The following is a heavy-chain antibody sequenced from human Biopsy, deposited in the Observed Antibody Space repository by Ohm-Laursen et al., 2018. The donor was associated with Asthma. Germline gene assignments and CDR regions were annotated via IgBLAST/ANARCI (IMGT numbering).Heavy chain of an antibody. CDR3: ARTYFDFLTGQVHDAFAM. CDR1: GYTFINYA. Sequence: GSSVKVSCKASGYTFINYAIHWVRQAPGHSLEWMGWINAANVNTKYSQKFQGRLTISRDTSASTAYMDLSSLRSEDTAVYYCARTYFDFLTGQVHDAFAMWGQGTMVTVSS. J-gene: IGHJ3*02. V-gene: IGHV1-3*01. CDR2: INAANVNT. D-gene: IGHD3-9*01.